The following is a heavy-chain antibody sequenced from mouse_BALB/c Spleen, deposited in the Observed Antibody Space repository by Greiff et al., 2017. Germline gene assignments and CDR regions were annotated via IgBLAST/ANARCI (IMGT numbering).Heavy chain of an antibody. J-gene: IGHJ3*01. Sequence: QVQLQQPGAELVRPGASVKLSCKASGYTFTSYYMYWVKQRPGQGLEWIGGINPSNGGTNFNEKFKSKATLTVDKSSSTAYMQLSSLTSEDSAVYYCTSSYDGYSWFAYWGQGTLVTVSA. D-gene: IGHD2-3*01. CDR1: GYTFTSYY. V-gene: IGHV1S81*02. CDR2: INPSNGGT. CDR3: TSSYDGYSWFAY.